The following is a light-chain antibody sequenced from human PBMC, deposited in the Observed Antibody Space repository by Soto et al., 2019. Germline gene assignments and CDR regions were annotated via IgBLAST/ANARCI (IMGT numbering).Light chain of an antibody. Sequence: EFVLTQSPGTLSLSPGETATLSCRTSQTISSDDLAWYQQRPGQAPRLLVSATSRRATGIPDRFNGYGSGTDFTLTISSLEPEDFGVYYCYQYYSSPHTFGPGTRVDIK. J-gene: IGKJ3*01. CDR3: YQYYSSPHT. CDR2: ATS. CDR1: QTISSDD. V-gene: IGKV3-20*01.